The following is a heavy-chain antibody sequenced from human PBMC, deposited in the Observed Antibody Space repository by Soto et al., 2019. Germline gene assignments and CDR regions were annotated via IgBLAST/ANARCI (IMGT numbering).Heavy chain of an antibody. Sequence: QVQLVESGGGVVQPGRSLRLSCAASGFTFSSYAMHWVRQAPGKGLEWVAVISYDGSNKYYADSVKGRFTISRDNSKNALYLKMNSVRAEDTAVYYCARSYSSSGDYFDYWGQGTLVTVSS. J-gene: IGHJ4*02. CDR2: ISYDGSNK. CDR3: ARSYSSSGDYFDY. V-gene: IGHV3-30-3*01. CDR1: GFTFSSYA. D-gene: IGHD6-6*01.